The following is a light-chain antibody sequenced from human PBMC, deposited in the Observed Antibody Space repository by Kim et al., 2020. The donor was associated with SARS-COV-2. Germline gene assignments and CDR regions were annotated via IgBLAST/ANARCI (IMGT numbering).Light chain of an antibody. V-gene: IGLV2-8*01. Sequence: QSALSQPPSASGPPGQSVTISCTGTDNDVGRYNYVSWYQHHPGKAPRLLISEVTKRPSGVPDRFSGSRSGNTASLTISGLQAEDEADYCCNSYAGSTNVFGTGTKVTVL. J-gene: IGLJ1*01. CDR3: NSYAGSTNV. CDR1: DNDVGRYNY. CDR2: EVT.